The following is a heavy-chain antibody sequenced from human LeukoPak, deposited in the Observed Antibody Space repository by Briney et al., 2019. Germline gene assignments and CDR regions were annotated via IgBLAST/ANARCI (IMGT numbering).Heavy chain of an antibody. J-gene: IGHJ5*02. Sequence: SETLSLTCTVSGGSISTYYWSWIRQPPGKGLEWIGYIYYRGSTKYNPSLKSRVTISVDTSKNQFSLRLSSVTAADTAVYYCASLTFRYNNYFDPWGQGTPVTVSS. CDR3: ASLTFRYNNYFDP. D-gene: IGHD5-24*01. V-gene: IGHV4-59*01. CDR1: GGSISTYY. CDR2: IYYRGST.